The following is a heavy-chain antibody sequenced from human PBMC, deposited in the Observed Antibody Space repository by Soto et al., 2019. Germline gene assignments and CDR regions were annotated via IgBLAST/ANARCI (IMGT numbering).Heavy chain of an antibody. CDR3: ARMYYDILTGYWLKLDPGPRGHYGMDV. J-gene: IGHJ6*02. CDR2: IYPGDSDT. CDR1: GYSFTSYW. Sequence: PGESLKISCKGSGYSFTSYWIGWVRQMPGKGLEWMGIIYPGDSDTRYSPSFQGQVTISADKSISTAYLQWSSLKASDTAMYYCARMYYDILTGYWLKLDPGPRGHYGMDVWGQGTMVTVSS. D-gene: IGHD3-9*01. V-gene: IGHV5-51*01.